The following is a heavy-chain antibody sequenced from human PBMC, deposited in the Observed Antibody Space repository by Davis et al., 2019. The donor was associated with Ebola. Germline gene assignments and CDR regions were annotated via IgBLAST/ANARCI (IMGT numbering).Heavy chain of an antibody. V-gene: IGHV5-51*01. CDR3: ARTNYDYRSGYTYWYFDL. Sequence: GESLKISCQASGYTFSNFWIGWVRQMPGQGLEWMGFIYPGDSDTRYSPSFQGQVIISVDKSINTAYLQWSSLKASDSAIYYCARTNYDYRSGYTYWYFDLWGRGTLVTVSS. CDR2: IYPGDSDT. J-gene: IGHJ2*01. CDR1: GYTFSNFW. D-gene: IGHD3-3*01.